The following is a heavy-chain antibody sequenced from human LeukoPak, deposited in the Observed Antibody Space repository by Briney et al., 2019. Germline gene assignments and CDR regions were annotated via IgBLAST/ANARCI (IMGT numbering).Heavy chain of an antibody. V-gene: IGHV4-4*07. D-gene: IGHD5-18*01. CDR2: IYTSGST. Sequence: SETLSLTCTVPGGSITTYNWSWIRQPAGKGLEWIGHIYTSGSTNYNPSLKSRVTMSVDTSRNHFSLKLSSVTAADTAVYYCASVDTAMFGFWGQGTLVTVSS. CDR3: ASVDTAMFGF. J-gene: IGHJ4*02. CDR1: GGSITTYN.